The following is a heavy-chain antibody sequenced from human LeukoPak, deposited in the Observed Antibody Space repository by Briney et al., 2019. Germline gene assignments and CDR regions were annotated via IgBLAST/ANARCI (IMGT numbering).Heavy chain of an antibody. CDR2: IYYSGST. CDR1: GASISSSSYY. V-gene: IGHV4-39*01. D-gene: IGHD3-10*01. CDR3: ASSLFVTYYYGSGSYYAPPLYFHY. J-gene: IGHJ4*02. Sequence: ASETLSFTCTVSGASISSSSYYWGWIRQPPGKGLEWIGSIYYSGSTYYNPSLKSRVTISVDTSKNQFSLKLSSVTAADTAVYYCASSLFVTYYYGSGSYYAPPLYFHYWGQGTLVTVSS.